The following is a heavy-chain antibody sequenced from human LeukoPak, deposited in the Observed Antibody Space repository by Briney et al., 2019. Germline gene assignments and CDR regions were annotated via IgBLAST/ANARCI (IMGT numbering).Heavy chain of an antibody. CDR2: IIPIFGTA. Sequence: ASVKVSCKASGGTFSSYAISWVRQAPGQGLEWMGGIIPIFGTANYAQKFQGRVTITTDESTSTAYMELSSLRSEDTAVYYCAKGTYCSSTSCYANGGYYFDYWGQGTLVTVSS. V-gene: IGHV1-69*05. J-gene: IGHJ4*02. D-gene: IGHD2-2*01. CDR3: AKGTYCSSTSCYANGGYYFDY. CDR1: GGTFSSYA.